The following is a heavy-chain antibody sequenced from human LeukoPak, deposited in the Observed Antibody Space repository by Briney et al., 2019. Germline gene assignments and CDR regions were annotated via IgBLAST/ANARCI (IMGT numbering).Heavy chain of an antibody. V-gene: IGHV4-34*01. CDR3: ARGHSIEPYYYYYYMDV. D-gene: IGHD4-11*01. J-gene: IGHJ6*03. CDR1: GGSFSGYY. CDR2: INHSGST. Sequence: PSETLSLTCAVYGGSFSGYYWSWIRQPPGKGLEWIGDINHSGSTNYNPSLKSRVTISVDMSKNQFSLKLSSVTAADTAVYYCARGHSIEPYYYYYYMDVWGKGTTVTVSS.